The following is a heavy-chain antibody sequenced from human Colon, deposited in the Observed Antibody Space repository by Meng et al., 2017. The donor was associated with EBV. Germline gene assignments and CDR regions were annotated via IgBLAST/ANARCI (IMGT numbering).Heavy chain of an antibody. CDR1: GGSVSSGGYY. Sequence: VQPQASGPGPVKPSQTLSLTCTLSGGSVSSGGYYWTWIRQHPGKGLEWFGHIYYSGSTFYNPSLKRRVIISIDTSKNQFSLNLRSVTAADTAVYYCARVSSGWDYFDYWGQGTLVTVFS. CDR3: ARVSSGWDYFDY. CDR2: IYYSGST. D-gene: IGHD6-19*01. J-gene: IGHJ4*02. V-gene: IGHV4-31*03.